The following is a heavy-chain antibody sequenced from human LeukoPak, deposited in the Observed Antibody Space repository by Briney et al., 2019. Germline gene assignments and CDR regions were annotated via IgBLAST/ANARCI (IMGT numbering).Heavy chain of an antibody. CDR1: GFSVSTSGVG. CDR3: VHNQGHSYGSFRDAFDV. J-gene: IGHJ3*01. V-gene: IGHV2-5*02. D-gene: IGHD5-18*01. CDR2: IFWDDDK. Sequence: SGPTLVNPTQTLTLTCSLSGFSVSTSGVGVGWIRQPPGKALEWLALIFWDDDKRYSPSLKSRLTISKDTSKNQVVLTMTNMDPVDTATYYCVHNQGHSYGSFRDAFDVWGQGTLVTVSS.